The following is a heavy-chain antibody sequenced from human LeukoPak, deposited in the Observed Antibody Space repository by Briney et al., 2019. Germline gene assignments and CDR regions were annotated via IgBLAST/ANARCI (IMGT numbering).Heavy chain of an antibody. J-gene: IGHJ5*02. CDR3: ARVEAARPGLGWFDP. Sequence: PSQTLSLTCAISGDSVSSNSAAWNWIRQSPSRGLEWLGRTYYRSKWYNDYAVSVKSRITINPDTSKNQFSLQLNSATPEDTAVYYCARVEAARPGLGWFDPWGQGTLVTVSS. V-gene: IGHV6-1*01. D-gene: IGHD6-6*01. CDR2: TYYRSKWYN. CDR1: GDSVSSNSAA.